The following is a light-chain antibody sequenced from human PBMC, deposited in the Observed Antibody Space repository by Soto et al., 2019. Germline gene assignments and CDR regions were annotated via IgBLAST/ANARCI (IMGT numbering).Light chain of an antibody. V-gene: IGLV2-8*01. CDR3: SSYAGSNNLV. Sequence: QSALTQPPSASGSPGQSVTISCTGTSSDVGGYNYVSWYQQHPGKAPKLVIYEVSKRPSGVPDRFSGSKSGNMASLTVSGLQAEDEADYYCSSYAGSNNLVFGGGTKLTVL. J-gene: IGLJ2*01. CDR1: SSDVGGYNY. CDR2: EVS.